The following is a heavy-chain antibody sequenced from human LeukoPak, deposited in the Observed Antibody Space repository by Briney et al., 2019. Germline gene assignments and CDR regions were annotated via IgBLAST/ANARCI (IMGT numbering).Heavy chain of an antibody. CDR1: GFTFSSYG. J-gene: IGHJ4*02. CDR3: ARDGGPYRLRHFDY. CDR2: IRYDGWNK. D-gene: IGHD4-17*01. Sequence: GGSLRLSCAASGFTFSSYGMHWVRQAPGKGLEWVAFIRYDGWNKYYADSVKGRFTISRDNSKNTLYLQMNSLRAEDTAMYYCARDGGPYRLRHFDYWGQGTLVTVSS. V-gene: IGHV3-30*02.